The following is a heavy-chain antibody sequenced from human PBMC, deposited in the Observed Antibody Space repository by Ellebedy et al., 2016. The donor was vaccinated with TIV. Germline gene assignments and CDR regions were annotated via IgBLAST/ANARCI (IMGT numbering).Heavy chain of an antibody. V-gene: IGHV1-46*01. CDR3: TTTKEKSTITSHFSF. CDR2: IDPNDGTT. J-gene: IGHJ4*02. CDR1: GYTSTTYL. Sequence: ASVKVSCKASGYTSTTYLVHWVRQAPGQGLEWMGIIDPNDGTTDYAQPFQGRVTLTSDTSTSTVDMELSSLRSGDTAMYYCTTTKEKSTITSHFSFWGQGTLITVSS. D-gene: IGHD5-24*01.